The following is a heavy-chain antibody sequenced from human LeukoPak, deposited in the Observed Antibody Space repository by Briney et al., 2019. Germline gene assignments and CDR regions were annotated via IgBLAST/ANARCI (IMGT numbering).Heavy chain of an antibody. CDR1: GFTFSSYW. Sequence: QSGGSLRLSCAASGFTFSSYWMNWVRQAPGKGLEWVSYISSSSSTIYYADSVKGRFTISRDNAKNSLYLQMNSLRAEDTAVYYCARGSNWGGGDYWGQGTLVTVSS. V-gene: IGHV3-48*01. J-gene: IGHJ4*02. CDR2: ISSSSSTI. CDR3: ARGSNWGGGDY. D-gene: IGHD7-27*01.